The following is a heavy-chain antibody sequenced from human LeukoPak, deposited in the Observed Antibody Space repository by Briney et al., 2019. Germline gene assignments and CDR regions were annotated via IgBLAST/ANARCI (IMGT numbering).Heavy chain of an antibody. CDR2: IYYSGST. Sequence: SETLSLTCTVSGGSISSGGYYWSWIRQHPGEGLEWIGYIYYSGSTYYNPSLKSRVTISVDTSKNQFSLKLSSVTAADTAVYYCARDPGTYDYGDQYSYGLGDWGQGTLVTVSS. J-gene: IGHJ4*02. CDR1: GGSISSGGYY. D-gene: IGHD5-18*01. V-gene: IGHV4-31*03. CDR3: ARDPGTYDYGDQYSYGLGD.